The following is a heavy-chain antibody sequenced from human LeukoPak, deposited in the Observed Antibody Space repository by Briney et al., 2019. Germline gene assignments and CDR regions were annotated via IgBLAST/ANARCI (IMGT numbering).Heavy chain of an antibody. CDR3: ARDKATVTTYHFDY. J-gene: IGHJ4*02. D-gene: IGHD4-17*01. V-gene: IGHV3-33*01. CDR2: IRYDGSNV. CDR1: GFTFSSYG. Sequence: PGRSLRLSCAASGFTFSSYGMHWVRQAPGKVLEWVAVIRYDGSNVYYADSVKGRFTISRDNSKNTLYLQMNSLRAEDTAVYYCARDKATVTTYHFDYWGQGTLVTVSS.